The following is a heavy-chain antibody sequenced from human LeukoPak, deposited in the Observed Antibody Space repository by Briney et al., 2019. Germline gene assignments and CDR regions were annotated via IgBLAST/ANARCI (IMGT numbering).Heavy chain of an antibody. D-gene: IGHD3-10*01. CDR1: GYTSTGYY. CDR3: AKGLDASGTNGMDV. Sequence: ASVKVSCKPSGYTSTGYYMHWVRQAPGQGLEWMGWINPNSGGIHYAQKLQGRVSMTRDTSINTAYMELSSLRSDDTAVYYCAKGLDASGTNGMDVWGQGTTVTVSS. J-gene: IGHJ6*02. CDR2: INPNSGGI. V-gene: IGHV1-2*02.